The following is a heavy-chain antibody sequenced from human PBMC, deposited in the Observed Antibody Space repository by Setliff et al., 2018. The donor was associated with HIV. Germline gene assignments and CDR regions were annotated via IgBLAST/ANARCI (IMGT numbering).Heavy chain of an antibody. CDR3: ARGDSGSYPQLDAFDI. CDR1: GYTFNSCG. V-gene: IGHV1-18*01. CDR2: ISAYNGNT. D-gene: IGHD1-26*01. J-gene: IGHJ3*02. Sequence: GASVKVSCKASGYTFNSCGSSWVRQAPGQGLEWMGWISAYNGNTSDAQKLQGRVTMTTDTSTSTGYIELRSLRSDDTAVYYCARGDSGSYPQLDAFDIWGQGTMVTVSS.